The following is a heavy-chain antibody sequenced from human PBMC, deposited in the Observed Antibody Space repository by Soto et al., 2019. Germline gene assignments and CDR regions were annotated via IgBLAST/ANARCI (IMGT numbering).Heavy chain of an antibody. CDR3: ARVAVTSVDY. Sequence: QVQLVESGGGVVQPGRSLRLSCAASGFTFSSYAMHWVRQAPGKGLEWVAVISYDGSNKYYADSVKGRFTISRDNSKNPLYLQMNSLRAEDTAVYYCARVAVTSVDYWGQGTLVTVSS. V-gene: IGHV3-30-3*01. CDR1: GFTFSSYA. CDR2: ISYDGSNK. D-gene: IGHD2-21*02. J-gene: IGHJ4*02.